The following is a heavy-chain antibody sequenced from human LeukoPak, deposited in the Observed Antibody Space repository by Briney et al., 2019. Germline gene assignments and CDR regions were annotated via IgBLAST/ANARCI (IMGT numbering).Heavy chain of an antibody. Sequence: GGSLRLSCAASGFTFSSYSMNWVRQAPGKGLEWVSYIGTTSGAIYYADSVKGRFTISRDSAKNSLYLQMNSLRAEDTAVYYCARFRTWGDKAFDYWGQGTLVTVSS. CDR2: IGTTSGAI. CDR3: ARFRTWGDKAFDY. V-gene: IGHV3-48*01. J-gene: IGHJ4*02. CDR1: GFTFSSYS. D-gene: IGHD2-21*02.